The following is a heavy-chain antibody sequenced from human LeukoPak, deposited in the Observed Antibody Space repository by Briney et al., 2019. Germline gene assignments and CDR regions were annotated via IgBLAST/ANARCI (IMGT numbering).Heavy chain of an antibody. Sequence: GGSLRLSCAASGFTFASYAMNWVRQAPGKGLEWVSVISGSGGSTDYADSVKGRFTISRDNSENRLYLQMNSLRAEDSAVYYCAKVRGGSYLEIDYSGQGTLVTVST. CDR2: ISGSGGST. V-gene: IGHV3-23*01. CDR1: GFTFASYA. J-gene: IGHJ4*02. CDR3: AKVRGGSYLEIDY. D-gene: IGHD1-26*01.